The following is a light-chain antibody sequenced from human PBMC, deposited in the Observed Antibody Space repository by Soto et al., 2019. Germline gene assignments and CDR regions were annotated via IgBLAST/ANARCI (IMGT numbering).Light chain of an antibody. CDR1: SSDVGGYNY. CDR3: SSYTSSSTPVV. V-gene: IGLV2-14*01. J-gene: IGLJ2*01. Sequence: QSALTQPASVSGSPGQSITISCTGTSSDVGGYNYVSWYQQHPGKAPKLMIYDVSNRPSGVSNRFSGSKSGNTASLTISGLLADDEADYYCSSYTSSSTPVVFGAGTKLTVL. CDR2: DVS.